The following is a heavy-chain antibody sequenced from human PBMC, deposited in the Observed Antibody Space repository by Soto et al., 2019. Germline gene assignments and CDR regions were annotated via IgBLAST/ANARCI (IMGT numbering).Heavy chain of an antibody. J-gene: IGHJ4*02. Sequence: QVQLVQSGAEVRQPACSVKVSCKTSGGTFNSYAISWVRQAPGQGLEWMGGIVPIVGTTTYAQKFQGRVTITADEATSTAYMQLSRLRSDDTAVYYCVRVVAIPGYPDHWGQGTLVTVSS. CDR3: VRVVAIPGYPDH. D-gene: IGHD5-12*01. CDR1: GGTFNSYA. CDR2: IVPIVGTT. V-gene: IGHV1-69*12.